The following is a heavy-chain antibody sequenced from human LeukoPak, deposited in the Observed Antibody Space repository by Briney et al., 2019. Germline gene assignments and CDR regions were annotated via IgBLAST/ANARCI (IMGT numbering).Heavy chain of an antibody. CDR3: ARDRDYGDYGGYFDY. J-gene: IGHJ4*02. V-gene: IGHV3-30*04. CDR2: ISYDGSNK. D-gene: IGHD4-17*01. CDR1: GFTFSSYA. Sequence: PGRSLRLSCAASGFTFSSYAMHWVRQAPGKGLEWVAVISYDGSNKYYADSVKGRFTISRDNSKNTLYLQMNSLRAEDTAVYYCARDRDYGDYGGYFDYWGQGTLVTVSS.